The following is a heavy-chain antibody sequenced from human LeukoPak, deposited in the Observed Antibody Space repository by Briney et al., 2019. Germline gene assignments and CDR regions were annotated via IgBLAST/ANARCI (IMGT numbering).Heavy chain of an antibody. Sequence: PSETLTLTCAVSGGSFSGYYWSWIRQPPGKGLEWIGEINHSGSTNYNPSLKSRVTISVDTSKNQFSLKLSSVTAADTAVYYCARDPLDYWGQGTLVTVSS. CDR2: INHSGST. V-gene: IGHV4-34*01. J-gene: IGHJ4*02. CDR3: ARDPLDY. CDR1: GGSFSGYY.